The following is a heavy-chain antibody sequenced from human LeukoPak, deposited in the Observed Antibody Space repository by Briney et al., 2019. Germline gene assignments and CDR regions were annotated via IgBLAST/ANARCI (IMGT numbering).Heavy chain of an antibody. D-gene: IGHD2-2*01. CDR1: GGSISSYY. CDR2: IYTSGST. Sequence: SETLSLTCTVSGGSISSYYWSWIRQPAGKGLGWIGRIYTSGSTNYNPSLKSRVTMSVDTSKNQFSLKLSSVTAADTAVYYCARAIVVVPAAMEVGWFDPWGQGTLVTVSS. J-gene: IGHJ5*02. CDR3: ARAIVVVPAAMEVGWFDP. V-gene: IGHV4-4*07.